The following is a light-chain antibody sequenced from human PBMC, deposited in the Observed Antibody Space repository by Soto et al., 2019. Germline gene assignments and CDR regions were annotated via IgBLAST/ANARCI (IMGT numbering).Light chain of an antibody. V-gene: IGLV4-69*02. Sequence: QLVLTQSSSASASLGASVKLTCTLNSGHSSYAIAWHQQQPEKGPRYLMKVNSDGSHNKGDGIPDRFSGSSSGAERYLTISSLRSEDEADYYCQTWGTGINVVFGGGTKLTVL. CDR3: QTWGTGINVV. CDR2: VNSDGSH. J-gene: IGLJ2*01. CDR1: SGHSSYA.